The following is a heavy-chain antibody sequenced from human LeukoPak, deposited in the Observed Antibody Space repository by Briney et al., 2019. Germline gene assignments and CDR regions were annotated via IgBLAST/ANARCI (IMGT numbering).Heavy chain of an antibody. CDR1: GFTFSSYA. CDR3: AKTPSDYGDSYYYGMDV. J-gene: IGHJ6*02. CDR2: ISGSGGST. Sequence: GGSLRLSCAASGFTFSSYAMTWVRQAPGKGLEWVSAISGSGGSTYYADSVKGRCTISRDNSKNTLYLQMNSLRAEDTAVYYCAKTPSDYGDSYYYGMDVWAKGPRSPSP. V-gene: IGHV3-23*01. D-gene: IGHD4-17*01.